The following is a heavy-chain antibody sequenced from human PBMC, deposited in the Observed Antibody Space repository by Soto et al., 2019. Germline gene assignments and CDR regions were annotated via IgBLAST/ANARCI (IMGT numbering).Heavy chain of an antibody. Sequence: GGSLRLSCAASGFTFSSYGMHWVRQAPGKGLEWVTMISYDGTNKYYADSVKGRFTISRDSSMDTLYLQMNSLRAEDTAVYYCAREYAALDAFDIWGQGTMVTVSS. CDR2: ISYDGTNK. CDR3: AREYAALDAFDI. J-gene: IGHJ3*02. CDR1: GFTFSSYG. D-gene: IGHD6-25*01. V-gene: IGHV3-30*03.